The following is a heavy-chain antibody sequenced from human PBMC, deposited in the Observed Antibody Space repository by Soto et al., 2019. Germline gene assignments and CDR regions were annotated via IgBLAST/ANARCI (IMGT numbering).Heavy chain of an antibody. CDR3: ARLRDTAMFTSSFDY. CDR1: GYSFTTYW. CDR2: IYPGDSDT. V-gene: IGHV5-51*01. D-gene: IGHD5-18*01. J-gene: IGHJ4*02. Sequence: PGESLKISCKGSGYSFTTYWIAWVRQMPGKGLEWMGIIYPGDSDTRYSPSFQGQVTISADKSITTAHLQWSSLKASDTAMYYCARLRDTAMFTSSFDYWGQGTLVTVSS.